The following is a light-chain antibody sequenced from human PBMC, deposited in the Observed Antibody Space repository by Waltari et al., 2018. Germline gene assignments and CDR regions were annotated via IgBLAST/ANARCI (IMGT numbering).Light chain of an antibody. V-gene: IGKV1-39*01. CDR2: KAS. Sequence: DIQMTQSPSSLSASVGDRVTITCRASENVNNYLNWYQQKSGKAPKLLIYKASTLQNGVPSRFSGSGSGADYTFIISSLQSEDVATYYCQHNYGAPYSFGQGTKVELK. J-gene: IGKJ2*03. CDR3: QHNYGAPYS. CDR1: ENVNNY.